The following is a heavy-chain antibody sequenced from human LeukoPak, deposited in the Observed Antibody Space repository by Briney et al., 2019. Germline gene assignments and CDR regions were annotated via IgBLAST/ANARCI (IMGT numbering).Heavy chain of an antibody. Sequence: PGGSLRLSCAASGFTVSSNYMSWVRQAPGKGLEWVSGISGTGGSTHYADSVKGRFTISRDNSKNTLYLQMNSLRAEDTAVYSCAKGITVAGRSYYYAMDVWGQGTTVTVSS. CDR3: AKGITVAGRSYYYAMDV. CDR1: GFTVSSNY. CDR2: ISGTGGST. D-gene: IGHD6-19*01. V-gene: IGHV3-23*01. J-gene: IGHJ6*02.